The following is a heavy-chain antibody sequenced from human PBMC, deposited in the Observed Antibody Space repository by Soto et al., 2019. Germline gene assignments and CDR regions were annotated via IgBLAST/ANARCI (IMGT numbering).Heavy chain of an antibody. CDR2: IIPIFGTA. V-gene: IGHV1-69*06. CDR1: GGTFSSYA. CDR3: AREGLVRDYYDSSGLYYFDY. Sequence: QVQLVQSGAEVQKPGSSVKVSCKASGGTFSSYAISWVRQAPGQGLEWMGGIIPIFGTANYAQKFQGRVTITADKSTSTAYMELSSLRSEDTAVYYCAREGLVRDYYDSSGLYYFDYWGQGTLVTVSS. D-gene: IGHD3-22*01. J-gene: IGHJ4*02.